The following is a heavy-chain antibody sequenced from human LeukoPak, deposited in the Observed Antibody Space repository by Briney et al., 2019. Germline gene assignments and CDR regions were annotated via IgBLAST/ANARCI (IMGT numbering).Heavy chain of an antibody. Sequence: GGSLRLSCAVSGFTFSSHAVSWVRQAPGRGLEWVSAISGSGDRTYYADSVKGRFTISRDNSKNTPYLQMNSLGAEDTAVYHCAKDPRIDPVVVTAIRGYYFDSWGQGTLVTVSS. J-gene: IGHJ4*02. CDR1: GFTFSSHA. CDR3: AKDPRIDPVVVTAIRGYYFDS. CDR2: ISGSGDRT. D-gene: IGHD2-21*02. V-gene: IGHV3-23*01.